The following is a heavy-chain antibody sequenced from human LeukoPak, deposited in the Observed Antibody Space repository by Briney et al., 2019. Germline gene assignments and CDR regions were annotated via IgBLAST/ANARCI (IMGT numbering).Heavy chain of an antibody. CDR3: ARHTPGGDPLRFLSP. CDR1: GGSLSSGNYY. D-gene: IGHD3-3*01. Sequence: SETLSLTCTVSGGSLSSGNYYWSWVRQPPGEGLEWIGYIYYSGTTYYNPSLKSRVTISVDTSKNQFSLKLTSVTAADTAVYYCARHTPGGDPLRFLSPWGQGTLVTVSS. V-gene: IGHV4-30-4*01. CDR2: IYYSGTT. J-gene: IGHJ4*02.